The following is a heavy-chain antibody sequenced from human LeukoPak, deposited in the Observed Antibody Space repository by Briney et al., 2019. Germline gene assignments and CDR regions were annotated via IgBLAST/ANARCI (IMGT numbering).Heavy chain of an antibody. D-gene: IGHD1-26*01. V-gene: IGHV4-59*01. CDR3: ARGQYSGSCFDD. Sequence: SETLSLTCTVSGGSISNYLWSWIRQPPGKGLEWIGYIYYSGSTNYNPSLKSRVTILIDTSKNQFSLKVSSVTAADTAVYYCARGQYSGSCFDDWGQGSLVTVSS. CDR2: IYYSGST. J-gene: IGHJ4*02. CDR1: GGSISNYL.